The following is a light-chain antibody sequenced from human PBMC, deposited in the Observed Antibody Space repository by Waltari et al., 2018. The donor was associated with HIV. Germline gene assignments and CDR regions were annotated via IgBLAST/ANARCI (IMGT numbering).Light chain of an antibody. CDR2: WAS. V-gene: IGKV4-1*01. Sequence: DIVMTQSPDSLGVSLGERATIKCKSSQNLFSSFNLRYYLGWYQHKPGQPPKLLIYWASTRESGVPDRFSGSGSGTDFTLTISSLQAEDVAVYYCQQYYKTPHTFGGGTKVEI. CDR3: QQYYKTPHT. CDR1: QNLFSSFNLRYY. J-gene: IGKJ4*01.